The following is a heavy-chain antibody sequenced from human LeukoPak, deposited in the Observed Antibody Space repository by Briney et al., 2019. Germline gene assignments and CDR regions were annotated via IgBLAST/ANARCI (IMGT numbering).Heavy chain of an antibody. CDR2: IYYSGST. CDR1: GGSISSYY. J-gene: IGHJ3*02. D-gene: IGHD6-25*01. CDR3: ASHLSVSAFDI. V-gene: IGHV4-59*08. Sequence: PSETLSLTCTVSGGSISSYYWNWIRQPPGKGLEWIGYIYYSGSTNYNPSLKSRVTISLDTSKNQFSLKLSSVTAADTAVYYCASHLSVSAFDIWGQGTMVTVSS.